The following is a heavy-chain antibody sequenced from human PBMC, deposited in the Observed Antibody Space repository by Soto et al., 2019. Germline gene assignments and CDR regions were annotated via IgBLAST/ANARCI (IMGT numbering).Heavy chain of an antibody. CDR3: ATWDYGGQGGYYYGMDV. D-gene: IGHD4-17*01. Sequence: GGALRFSCAASGFTFSSYEMNWVRQAPGKGLEWVSYISSSGSTIYYADSVKGRFTISRDNAKNSLHLQMNSLRAEDTAVYYCATWDYGGQGGYYYGMDVWGQGTTVTVSS. CDR2: ISSSGSTI. J-gene: IGHJ6*02. CDR1: GFTFSSYE. V-gene: IGHV3-48*03.